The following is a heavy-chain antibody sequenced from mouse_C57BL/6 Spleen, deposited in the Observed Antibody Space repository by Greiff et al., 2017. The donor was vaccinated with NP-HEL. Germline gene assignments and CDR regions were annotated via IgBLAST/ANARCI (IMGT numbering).Heavy chain of an antibody. CDR3: AKGDYGSSYDYWYFDV. V-gene: IGHV2-4*01. CDR2: IWSGGST. J-gene: IGHJ1*03. Sequence: QVQLQQSGPGLVQPSQSLSITCTVSGFSLTSYGVHWVRQPPGKGLEWLGVIWSGGSTDYNAAFISRLSISKDNSKSQVFFKMNSLQADDTAIYYCAKGDYGSSYDYWYFDVWGTGTTVTVSS. CDR1: GFSLTSYG. D-gene: IGHD1-1*01.